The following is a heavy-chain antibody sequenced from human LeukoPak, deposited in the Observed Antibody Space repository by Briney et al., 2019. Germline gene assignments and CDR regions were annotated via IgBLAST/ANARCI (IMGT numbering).Heavy chain of an antibody. CDR3: AKDMGFWSGYSPIDY. D-gene: IGHD3-3*01. V-gene: IGHV3-9*01. J-gene: IGHJ4*02. CDR2: ISWNSGSI. Sequence: GGSLRLSCAASGFTFDDYAMHWVRQAPGKGLEWVSGISWNSGSIGYADSVKGRFTISRDNAKNSLYLQMNSLRAEDTALYYCAKDMGFWSGYSPIDYWGQGTLVTVSS. CDR1: GFTFDDYA.